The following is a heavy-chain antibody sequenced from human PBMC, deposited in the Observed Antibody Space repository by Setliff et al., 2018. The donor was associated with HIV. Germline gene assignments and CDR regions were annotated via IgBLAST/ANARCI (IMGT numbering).Heavy chain of an antibody. Sequence: SVKVSCKASGDTFSRYAVSWVRQAPGQGLEWMGGIIPILGEAKYAQKFQGTVTITADKSTSTVYMELSSLKSEDTAVYYCASAYDYYMDVWGKGTTVTVSS. J-gene: IGHJ6*03. CDR2: IIPILGEA. CDR3: ASAYDYYMDV. V-gene: IGHV1-69*10. CDR1: GDTFSRYA.